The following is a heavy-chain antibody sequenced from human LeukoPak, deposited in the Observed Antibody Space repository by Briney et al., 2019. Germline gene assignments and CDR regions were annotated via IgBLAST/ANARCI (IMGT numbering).Heavy chain of an antibody. J-gene: IGHJ3*02. V-gene: IGHV3-7*01. D-gene: IGHD7-27*01. CDR2: IKHDGSDK. CDR1: GFSISTFY. CDR3: ARESNWGGDAFDI. Sequence: PGGSLRLSCAASGFSISTFYMTWVRQAPGKGLEWVANIKHDGSDKFYVDFVKGRFTISRDNTKNSLYLQMNSLRAEDTAVYYCARESNWGGDAFDIWGQGTVVTVSS.